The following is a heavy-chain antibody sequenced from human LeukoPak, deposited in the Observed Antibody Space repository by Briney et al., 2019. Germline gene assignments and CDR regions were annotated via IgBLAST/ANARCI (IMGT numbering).Heavy chain of an antibody. J-gene: IGHJ6*02. V-gene: IGHV1-2*02. CDR1: GYTFTGYY. CDR2: INPNSGGT. CDR3: AREITTVTKCYYYYGMDV. Sequence: ASVKVSCKASGYTFTGYYMHWVRQAPGQGLEWMGWINPNSGGTNYAQKFQGRVTMTRDTSISTAYMELSRLRSDDTAVYYCAREITTVTKCYYYYGMDVWGQGTTVTVSS. D-gene: IGHD4-17*01.